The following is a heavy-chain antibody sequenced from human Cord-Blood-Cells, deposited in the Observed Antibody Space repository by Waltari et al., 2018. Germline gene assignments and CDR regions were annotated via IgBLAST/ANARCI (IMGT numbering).Heavy chain of an antibody. D-gene: IGHD3-22*01. Sequence: QVQPQQWGAGLLKPSETLSLTCAVYGGSFSGYYWSWIRQPPGKGLEWIGEINHSGSTNYNPSLKSRVTISVDTSKNQFSLKLSSVTAADTAVYYCARGASSGYYYYYYYGMDVWGQGTTVTVSS. CDR3: ARGASSGYYYYYYYGMDV. V-gene: IGHV4-34*01. CDR2: INHSGST. J-gene: IGHJ6*02. CDR1: GGSFSGYY.